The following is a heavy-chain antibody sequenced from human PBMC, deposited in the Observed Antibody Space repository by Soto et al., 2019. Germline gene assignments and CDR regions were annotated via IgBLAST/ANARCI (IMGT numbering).Heavy chain of an antibody. V-gene: IGHV5-51*01. Sequence: PGESLKISCKGSGYSFTSYWIGWVRQMPGKGLEWMGIIYPGDSDTRYSPSFQGQVTISADKSISTAYLQWSSLKASDTAMYYCARRGYCSSTSCYPRYYGMDVWGQGTTVTVSS. J-gene: IGHJ6*02. CDR3: ARRGYCSSTSCYPRYYGMDV. CDR2: IYPGDSDT. CDR1: GYSFTSYW. D-gene: IGHD2-2*01.